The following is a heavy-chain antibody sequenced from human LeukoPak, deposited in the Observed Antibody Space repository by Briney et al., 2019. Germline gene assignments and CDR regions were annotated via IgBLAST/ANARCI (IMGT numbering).Heavy chain of an antibody. CDR1: GYTFTSYD. CDR3: ARGGYYDSSGVWYYYNMDV. J-gene: IGHJ6*03. CDR2: RNPNSGNT. Sequence: ASVKVSCTASGYTFTSYDINWVRQAPGQGREWMGWRNPNSGNTGYAQKLQGRVTMTRNTSISTAYMELSRLRSEDTAVYYCARGGYYDSSGVWYYYNMDVWGNGTTVTVSS. D-gene: IGHD3-22*01. V-gene: IGHV1-8*01.